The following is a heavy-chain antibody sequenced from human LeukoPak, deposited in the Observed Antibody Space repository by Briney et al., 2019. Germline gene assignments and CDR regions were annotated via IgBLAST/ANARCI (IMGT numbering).Heavy chain of an antibody. CDR2: ISGGGASGGRT. D-gene: IGHD1-26*01. CDR1: GFTFSSYA. CDR3: AKGLQWELPCDY. Sequence: GGSLRLSCAASGFTFSSYAMSWVRQAPGKGLEWVSAISGGGASGGRTYYADAVKGQFTISRDNSKNTLYLQMNSLRAEDTAVYYCAKGLQWELPCDYWGQGTLVTVSS. J-gene: IGHJ4*02. V-gene: IGHV3-23*01.